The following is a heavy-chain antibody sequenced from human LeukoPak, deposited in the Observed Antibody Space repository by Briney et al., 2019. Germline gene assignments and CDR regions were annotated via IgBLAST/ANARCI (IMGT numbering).Heavy chain of an antibody. V-gene: IGHV3-48*01. CDR2: ISGGSSTI. D-gene: IGHD6-19*01. Sequence: PGGSLRLSCAASGFTLSSYSMNWVRQAPGKGLEWVSYISGGSSTIYNADSVKGRFTISRDNAKNLLCLLMDTLRAEDTAVYYCARVGSNQWLDYWGQGTLVTVSS. CDR1: GFTLSSYS. J-gene: IGHJ4*02. CDR3: ARVGSNQWLDY.